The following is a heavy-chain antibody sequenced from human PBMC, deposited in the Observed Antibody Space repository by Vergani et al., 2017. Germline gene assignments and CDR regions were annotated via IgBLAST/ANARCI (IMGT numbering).Heavy chain of an antibody. D-gene: IGHD2-8*01. CDR1: GGSISSGGYY. CDR2: IYDSGST. V-gene: IGHV4-31*03. CDR3: ATSYCTNGVCWFDP. Sequence: QVQLQESGPGLVKPSQTLSLTCTVSGGSISSGGYYWSWIRQHPGKGLEWIGYIYDSGSTNYNPSLKSRVTISVDTSKNQFSLKLSSVTAADTAVYYCATSYCTNGVCWFDPWGQGTLVTVSS. J-gene: IGHJ5*02.